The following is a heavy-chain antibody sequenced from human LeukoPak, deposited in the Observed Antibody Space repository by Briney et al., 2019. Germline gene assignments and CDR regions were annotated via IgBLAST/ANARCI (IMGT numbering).Heavy chain of an antibody. V-gene: IGHV4-39*01. Sequence: PSETLSLTSTVSGGSISSSSYYWGWIRQPPGKGLEWIGSIYYSGSTYYNPSLKSRVTISVDTSKNQFSLKLSSVTAADTAVYYCARHPSITIFGVVTLYYFDYWGQGTLVTVSS. J-gene: IGHJ4*02. CDR3: ARHPSITIFGVVTLYYFDY. CDR1: GGSISSSSYY. CDR2: IYYSGST. D-gene: IGHD3-3*01.